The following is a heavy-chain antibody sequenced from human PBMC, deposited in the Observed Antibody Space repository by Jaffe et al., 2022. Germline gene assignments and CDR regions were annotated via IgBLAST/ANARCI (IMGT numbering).Heavy chain of an antibody. J-gene: IGHJ5*02. D-gene: IGHD3-22*01. CDR3: ARDNYDSSGFNWFDP. Sequence: QVQLQESGPGLVKPSQTLSLTCTVSGGSISSGSYYWSWIRQPAGKGLEWIGRIYTSGSTNYNPSLKSRVTISVDTSKNQFSLKLSSVTAADTAVYYCARDNYDSSGFNWFDPWGQGTLVTVSS. V-gene: IGHV4-61*02. CDR1: GGSISSGSYY. CDR2: IYTSGST.